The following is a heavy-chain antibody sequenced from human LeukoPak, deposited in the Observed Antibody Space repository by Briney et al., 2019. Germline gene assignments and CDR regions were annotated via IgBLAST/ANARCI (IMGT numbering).Heavy chain of an antibody. V-gene: IGHV3-7*01. J-gene: IGHJ5*02. CDR2: IKQDGSVK. Sequence: PGGSLRLSCVGSGFMFRTYWMSWVRQAPGKGLEWVANIKQDGSVKNYGDSVKGRFTISRDNSKNTLYLQMNSLRAEDTAVYYCARDRITMVRGVPRGPYWFDPWGQGTLVTVSS. CDR3: ARDRITMVRGVPRGPYWFDP. D-gene: IGHD3-10*01. CDR1: GFMFRTYW.